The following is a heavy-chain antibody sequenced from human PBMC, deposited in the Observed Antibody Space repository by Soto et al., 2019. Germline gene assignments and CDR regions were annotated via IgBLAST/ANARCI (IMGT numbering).Heavy chain of an antibody. CDR3: ARISDGTHDALVFDY. J-gene: IGHJ4*02. V-gene: IGHV3-23*01. CDR2: MSGSSSTT. CDR1: GLTFSNYA. D-gene: IGHD1-1*01. Sequence: GGSLRLSYAAAGLTFSNYAMSWVRQAPGGGLEWVSSMSGSSSTTYYADSVRGRFTISRDRSKNQVVLTMTNMDPVDTATYYCARISDGTHDALVFDYWGQGTLVTVSS.